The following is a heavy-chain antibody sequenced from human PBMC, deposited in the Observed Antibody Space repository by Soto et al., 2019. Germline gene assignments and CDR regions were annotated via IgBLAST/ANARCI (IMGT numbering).Heavy chain of an antibody. J-gene: IGHJ5*02. CDR2: IYYSGST. Sequence: QVQLQESGPGLVKPSQTLSLTCTVSGGSVSSGGYYWSWIRQHPGKGLEWIGYIYYSGSTYYNPSLKSRITISIDTSKNQFSLNLSSVTAADTAVYYWARGHYSSSSNWFDPWGQGTLVTVSS. CDR3: ARGHYSSSSNWFDP. V-gene: IGHV4-31*03. D-gene: IGHD6-13*01. CDR1: GGSVSSGGYY.